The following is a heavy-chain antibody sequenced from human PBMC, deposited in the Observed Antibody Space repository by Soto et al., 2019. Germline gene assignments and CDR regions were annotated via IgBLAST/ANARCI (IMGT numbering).Heavy chain of an antibody. J-gene: IGHJ4*02. Sequence: GGSLRVSCAPSGFTFSGSAMTWVRQAPGKWLEYVSSITSSGSEVFHAASVKGRFTMSRDNSKNMLYLQMNSLRAEDTAVYYCAKEGYDSGWYWDSWGPGSLVPVSS. CDR3: AKEGYDSGWYWDS. D-gene: IGHD6-19*01. V-gene: IGHV3-23*01. CDR2: ITSSGSEV. CDR1: GFTFSGSA.